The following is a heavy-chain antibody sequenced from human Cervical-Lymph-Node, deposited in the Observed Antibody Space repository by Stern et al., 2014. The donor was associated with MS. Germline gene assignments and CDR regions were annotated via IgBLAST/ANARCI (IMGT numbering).Heavy chain of an antibody. D-gene: IGHD1/OR15-1a*01. CDR3: ARVPNTDRTASYGMDV. CDR1: GYTFTGYY. V-gene: IGHV1-2*04. CDR2: INPNSGGT. J-gene: IGHJ6*02. Sequence: QLVQSGAEVKKPGASVKVSCKASGYTFTGYYMHWVRQAPGQGLEWMGWINPNSGGTNYAQKFQGWVTMTRDTSISTAYMELSRLRSDDTAVYYCARVPNTDRTASYGMDVWGQGTTVTVSS.